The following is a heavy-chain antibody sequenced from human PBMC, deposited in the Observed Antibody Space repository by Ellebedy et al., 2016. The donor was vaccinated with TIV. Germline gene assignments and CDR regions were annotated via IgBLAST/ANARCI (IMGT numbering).Heavy chain of an antibody. CDR1: GFTVSSNY. Sequence: GESLKISCAASGFTVSSNYMSWVRQAPGKGLEWVSVIYSGGSTYYADSVKGRFTISRDNSKNTLYLQMNSLRAEDTAVYYCAREAVVPLGAFDIWGQGTMVTVSS. CDR3: AREAVVPLGAFDI. V-gene: IGHV3-53*01. CDR2: IYSGGST. J-gene: IGHJ3*02. D-gene: IGHD4-23*01.